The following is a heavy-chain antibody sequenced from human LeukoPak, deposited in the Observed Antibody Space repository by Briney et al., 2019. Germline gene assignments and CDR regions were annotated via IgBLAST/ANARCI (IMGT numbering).Heavy chain of an antibody. J-gene: IGHJ4*02. D-gene: IGHD3-22*01. CDR2: FDPEDDET. Sequence: ASVKVSCKVSGYTLTELSMHWVRQAPGKGLEWMGGFDPEDDETIHAQKFQGRVTMTEDTSTDTAYMELSSLRSEDTAVYYCATDGGIHYDSSGRRVYYFEYWGQGTLVTVSS. V-gene: IGHV1-24*01. CDR1: GYTLTELS. CDR3: ATDGGIHYDSSGRRVYYFEY.